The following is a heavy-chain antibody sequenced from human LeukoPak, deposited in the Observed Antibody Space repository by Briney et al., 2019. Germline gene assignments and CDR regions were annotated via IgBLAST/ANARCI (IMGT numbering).Heavy chain of an antibody. V-gene: IGHV3-30*03. CDR1: GFTFSSYG. CDR2: ISYDGSNK. J-gene: IGHJ4*02. D-gene: IGHD6-19*01. CDR3: ARDLPLYSSGWSGGVY. Sequence: GRSLRLSCAASGFTFSSYGMHWVRQAPGKGLEWVAVISYDGSNKYYADSVKGRFTISRDNSKNTLYLQMNSLRAEDTAVYYCARDLPLYSSGWSGGVYWGQGTLVTVSS.